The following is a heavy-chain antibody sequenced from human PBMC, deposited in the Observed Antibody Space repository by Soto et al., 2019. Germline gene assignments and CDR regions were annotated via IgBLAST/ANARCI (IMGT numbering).Heavy chain of an antibody. J-gene: IGHJ5*02. Sequence: SETLSLTCAVSGGSISSGGYSWSWIRQPPGKGLEWIGYIYHSGSTYYNPSLKSRVTISVDRSKNQFSLKLSSVTAADTAVYYCARGDFGVVTLHNWFDPWGQGTLVTVSS. CDR1: GGSISSGGYS. CDR2: IYHSGST. V-gene: IGHV4-30-2*01. D-gene: IGHD3-3*01. CDR3: ARGDFGVVTLHNWFDP.